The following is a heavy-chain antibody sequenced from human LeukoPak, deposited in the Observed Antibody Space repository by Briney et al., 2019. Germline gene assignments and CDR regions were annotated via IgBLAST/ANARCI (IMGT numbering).Heavy chain of an antibody. CDR2: IYYSGST. D-gene: IGHD4-17*01. J-gene: IGHJ4*02. CDR1: GGSISSGGYY. V-gene: IGHV4-31*03. CDR3: ARHTTDDYGAPRLFDY. Sequence: SETLSLTCTVSGGSISSGGYYWSWIRQHPGKGLEWIGYIYYSGSTYYNPSLKSRVTISVDTSKNQFSLKLSSVTAADTAVYYCARHTTDDYGAPRLFDYWGQGTLVTVSS.